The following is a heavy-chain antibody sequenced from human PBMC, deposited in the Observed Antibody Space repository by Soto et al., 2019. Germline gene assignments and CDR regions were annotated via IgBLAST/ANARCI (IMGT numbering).Heavy chain of an antibody. D-gene: IGHD3-22*01. CDR2: VSFDGRDE. V-gene: IGHV3-30*18. J-gene: IGHJ2*01. Sequence: QVQLVESGGGVVQPGRSLTLSCAASGFTVRNHGMHWVRQSPGKGLEWVAVVSFDGRDEYYANSVKGRFTVSRDNSRNPVYLQMKSLKDEDTAVYYCAKLCRSLGFGSMRYFDSSDSDWYLDLWGRGTLVTVSS. CDR3: AKLCRSLGFGSMRYFDSSDSDWYLDL. CDR1: GFTVRNHG.